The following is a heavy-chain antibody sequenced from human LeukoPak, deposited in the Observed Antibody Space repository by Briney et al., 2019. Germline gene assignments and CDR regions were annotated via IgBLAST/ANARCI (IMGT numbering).Heavy chain of an antibody. CDR2: NYPGDSDT. J-gene: IGHJ3*01. V-gene: IGHV5-51*01. CDR1: GYSFATYW. CDR3: ARRVSSSGFDAFDV. Sequence: GESLKISCKGSGYSFATYWIGWVRQMPGKGLEWMGINYPGDSDTTCSPSFQGQVTMSADKSISTAYLQWSSLKASDTAMYYCARRVSSSGFDAFDVWGQGTMVTVSS. D-gene: IGHD5-12*01.